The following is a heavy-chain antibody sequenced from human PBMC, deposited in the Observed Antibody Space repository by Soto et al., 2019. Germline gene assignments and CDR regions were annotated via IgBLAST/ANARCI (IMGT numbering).Heavy chain of an antibody. CDR3: ARPRGSSYCFDY. CDR1: GFTFSSYA. Sequence: GGSLRLSCAASGFTFSSYAMHWVRQAPGKGLEYVSAISSNGGSKYYANSVKGRFTISRDNSKNTLYLQMGSLRAEDMAVYYCARPRGSSYCFDYWGQGTLVTVSS. V-gene: IGHV3-64*01. J-gene: IGHJ4*02. CDR2: ISSNGGSK. D-gene: IGHD1-26*01.